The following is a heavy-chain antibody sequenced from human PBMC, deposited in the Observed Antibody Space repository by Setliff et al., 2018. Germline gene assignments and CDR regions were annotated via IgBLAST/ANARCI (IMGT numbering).Heavy chain of an antibody. CDR1: GASISSYY. Sequence: PSETLSLTCRGSGASISSYYWIWIRQPPGKGLEWIGYIYSSGRTNYHPSLKSRATLSVDTSNNQFSLKVSSVTAADTAVYYCARAPPNRYSGSYEYFYMDVWGKGTTVTVSS. D-gene: IGHD1-26*01. CDR2: IYSSGRT. V-gene: IGHV4-4*08. CDR3: ARAPPNRYSGSYEYFYMDV. J-gene: IGHJ6*03.